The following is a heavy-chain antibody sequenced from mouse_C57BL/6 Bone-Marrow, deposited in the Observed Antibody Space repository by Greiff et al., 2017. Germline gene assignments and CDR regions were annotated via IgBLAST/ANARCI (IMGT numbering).Heavy chain of an antibody. V-gene: IGHV1-19*01. D-gene: IGHD1-1*01. CDR2: INPYNGGT. CDR1: GYTFTDYY. Sequence: EVKLMESGPVLVKPGASVKMSCKASGYTFTDYYMNWVKQSHGKSLEWIGVINPYNGGTSYNQKFKGKATLTVDKSSSTAYMELNSLTSEDSAVYYCADYYGRPCDYWGQGTTLTVSS. J-gene: IGHJ2*01. CDR3: ADYYGRPCDY.